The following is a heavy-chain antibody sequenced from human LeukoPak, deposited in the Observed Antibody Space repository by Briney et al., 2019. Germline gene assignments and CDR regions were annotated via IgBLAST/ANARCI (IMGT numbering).Heavy chain of an antibody. Sequence: GGSLRLSCATSGFTISPYWVHWVRQTPGKGLVWVSHIRNDGITTTYADSVKGRFTISRDAAKNTVFLQMNSLRADDTAVYYCARDGHYGMAVWGQGTTVTVSS. CDR3: ARDGHYGMAV. J-gene: IGHJ6*02. CDR1: GFTISPYW. V-gene: IGHV3-74*01. CDR2: IRNDGITT.